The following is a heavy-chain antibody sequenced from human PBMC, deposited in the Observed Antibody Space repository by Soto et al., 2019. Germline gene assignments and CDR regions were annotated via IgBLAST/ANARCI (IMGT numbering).Heavy chain of an antibody. J-gene: IGHJ4*02. CDR3: ARDNGGCSGGSCPADY. CDR1: GYTFTSYG. Sequence: ASVKVSCKASGYTFTSYGISWVRQAPGQGLEWMGWISASNGNTNYAQKLQGRVTMTTDTSTSTAYMELRSLRSDDTAVYYCARDNGGCSGGSCPADYWGQGTLVTVSS. CDR2: ISASNGNT. D-gene: IGHD2-15*01. V-gene: IGHV1-18*01.